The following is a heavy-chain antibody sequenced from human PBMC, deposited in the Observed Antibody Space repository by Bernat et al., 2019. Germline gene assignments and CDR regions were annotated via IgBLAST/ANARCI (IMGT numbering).Heavy chain of an antibody. CDR3: ARDGTVGAAGTFDYYGMDV. Sequence: QVQLVQSGAEVKKPGASVKVSCKASGYTFTSNGISWVRQAPGHGLEWMGWISGYNGKTNYAQKLQGRVTMTTDTSTSTAYMELRSLRSDDTAVYYCARDGTVGAAGTFDYYGMDVWGQGTTVTVSS. V-gene: IGHV1-18*01. CDR2: ISGYNGKT. J-gene: IGHJ6*02. D-gene: IGHD6-13*01. CDR1: GYTFTSNG.